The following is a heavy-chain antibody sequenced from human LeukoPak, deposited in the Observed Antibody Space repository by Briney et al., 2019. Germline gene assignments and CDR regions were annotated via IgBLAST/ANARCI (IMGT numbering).Heavy chain of an antibody. V-gene: IGHV1-2*02. D-gene: IGHD3-3*01. CDR3: ARDPWSGYYVHYYYGMDV. Sequence: GASVKVSCKASGYTFTSYYMHWVRQAPGQGLEWMGWINPNSGGTNYAQKFQGRVTMTRDTSISTAYMELSRLRSDDTAVYYCARDPWSGYYVHYYYGMDVWGQGTTVTVSS. CDR1: GYTFTSYY. J-gene: IGHJ6*02. CDR2: INPNSGGT.